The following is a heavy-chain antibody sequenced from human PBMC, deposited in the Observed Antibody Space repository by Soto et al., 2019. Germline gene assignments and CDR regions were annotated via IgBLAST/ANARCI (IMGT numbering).Heavy chain of an antibody. J-gene: IGHJ6*02. V-gene: IGHV1-69*01. CDR1: GGTFSSYA. D-gene: IGHD2-2*01. CDR2: NIPISGTA. Sequence: QVQLVQSGAEVKKPGSSVKVSCKASGGTFSSYAISWVRQAPGQGLEWMGGNIPISGTANYAQKFQGRVTITADESTSTAYMELSSLRSEDTAVYYWARSQGSSTSLEIYYYYYYGMDVWGQGTTVTVSS. CDR3: ARSQGSSTSLEIYYYYYYGMDV.